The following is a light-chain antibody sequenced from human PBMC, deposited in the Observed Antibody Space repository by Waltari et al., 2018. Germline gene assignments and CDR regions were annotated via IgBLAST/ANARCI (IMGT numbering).Light chain of an antibody. Sequence: QSVLTQPPLASGTPGQRVTISCSGNSSNIGINTVTWYQQLPGTAPKLLIYANYHRPSGVPVRFSASKSDTSASLAISGLQSEDEAEYFCATWDDSLNGRVFGGGTKLAVL. CDR2: ANY. CDR1: SSNIGINT. V-gene: IGLV1-44*01. J-gene: IGLJ3*02. CDR3: ATWDDSLNGRV.